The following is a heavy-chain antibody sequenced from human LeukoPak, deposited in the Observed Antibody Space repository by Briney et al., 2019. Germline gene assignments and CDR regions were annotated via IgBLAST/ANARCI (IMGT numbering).Heavy chain of an antibody. D-gene: IGHD2-15*01. CDR3: ARESGYCSGGSCLNWFDP. J-gene: IGHJ5*02. Sequence: GGSLRLSCAASGFTFSSYWMSWVRQAPGKGLEWVANIKQDGSEKYYVDSVKGRFTISRDNAKNSLYPQMNSLRAEDTAVYYCARESGYCSGGSCLNWFDPWGQGTLVTVSS. CDR1: GFTFSSYW. CDR2: IKQDGSEK. V-gene: IGHV3-7*01.